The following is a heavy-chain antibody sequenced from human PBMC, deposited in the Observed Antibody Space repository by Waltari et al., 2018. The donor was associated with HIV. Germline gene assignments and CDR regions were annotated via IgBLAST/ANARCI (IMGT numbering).Heavy chain of an antibody. CDR3: ARVSIRWGAIDY. V-gene: IGHV3-21*01. CDR2: ISSSSSYI. D-gene: IGHD3-16*01. Sequence: EVQLVESGGGLVKPGGSLRLSCAASGFTFSSYSMNWVRQAPGKGLEWVSAISSSSSYIYDADSVKGRFTISRDNAKNSLYLQMNSLRAEDTAVYYCARVSIRWGAIDYWGQGTLVTVSS. CDR1: GFTFSSYS. J-gene: IGHJ4*02.